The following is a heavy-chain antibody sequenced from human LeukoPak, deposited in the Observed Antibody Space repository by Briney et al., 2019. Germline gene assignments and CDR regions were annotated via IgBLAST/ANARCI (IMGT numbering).Heavy chain of an antibody. V-gene: IGHV4-59*08. D-gene: IGHD6-13*01. Sequence: SETLSLTCTVSGGSISNYYWSWIRQSPGKGLEWIGYIYYSGSTYYNPSLKSRVTISVDTSKNQFSLKLSSVTAADTAVYYCARVSSSWKFDYWGQGTLVTVSS. J-gene: IGHJ4*02. CDR2: IYYSGST. CDR1: GGSISNYY. CDR3: ARVSSSWKFDY.